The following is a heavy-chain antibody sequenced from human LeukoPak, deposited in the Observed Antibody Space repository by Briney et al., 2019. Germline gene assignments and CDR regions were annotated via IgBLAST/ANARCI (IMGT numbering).Heavy chain of an antibody. D-gene: IGHD6-13*01. J-gene: IGHJ4*02. Sequence: GSLRLSCAASGFTFSTYSMNWVRQAPGKGLEWVSSISSNSRYIYYADSMRGRFTISRDNAKNSLYLQMNSLKPEDTAVYYCARVAEAAAFDSWGQGTLVTVSS. CDR3: ARVAEAAAFDS. CDR2: ISSNSRYI. CDR1: GFTFSTYS. V-gene: IGHV3-21*06.